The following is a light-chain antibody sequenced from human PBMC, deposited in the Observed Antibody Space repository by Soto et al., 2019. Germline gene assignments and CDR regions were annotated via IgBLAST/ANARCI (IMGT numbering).Light chain of an antibody. CDR3: QQYDNWPRM. CDR1: QSVSTN. Sequence: DIVMTQSPATLSLSPGERATLSCRASQSVSTNLAWYQQKPGQAPRLLIYSAFTRATGFPARFSASGSGTEFTLTISSLQSEDFAVYYCQQYDNWPRMFGQGTKVDIK. CDR2: SAF. J-gene: IGKJ1*01. V-gene: IGKV3-15*01.